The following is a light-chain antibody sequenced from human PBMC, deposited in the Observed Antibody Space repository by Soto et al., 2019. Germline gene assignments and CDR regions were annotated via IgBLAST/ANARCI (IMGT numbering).Light chain of an antibody. CDR1: QGISSY. CDR2: AAS. J-gene: IGKJ5*01. Sequence: AIRMTQSPSSLSASTGDRVTITCRASQGISSYLAWYQQKPGKAPKLLIYAASTLQSGVPSRFSGSGSGTDFTLTISCLQSEDFATYYCQQYYSYITFVQGTRLEIK. CDR3: QQYYSYIT. V-gene: IGKV1-8*01.